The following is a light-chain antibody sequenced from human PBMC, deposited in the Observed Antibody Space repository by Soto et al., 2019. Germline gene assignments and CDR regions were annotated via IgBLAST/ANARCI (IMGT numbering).Light chain of an antibody. Sequence: IQLTQSPSSLSASMGDRVTITCRASQGIINYLAWYQQKPGKAPKLLIYGASTLQGGVPSRFSGSGSGTEFTLTITSLQPDDFATYYCQQYNSYPWTFGQGTKVEIK. CDR1: QGIINY. CDR3: QQYNSYPWT. V-gene: IGKV1-9*01. J-gene: IGKJ1*01. CDR2: GAS.